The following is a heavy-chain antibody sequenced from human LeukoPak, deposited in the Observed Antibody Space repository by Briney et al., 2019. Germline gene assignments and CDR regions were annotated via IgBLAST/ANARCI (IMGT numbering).Heavy chain of an antibody. V-gene: IGHV1-2*02. J-gene: IGHJ5*02. D-gene: IGHD3-3*01. CDR2: INPNSGGT. CDR3: ARVSITIFGVVPSGNWFDP. Sequence: RASVKVSCKASGYTFTGYYMHWVRQAPGQGLEWMGWINPNSGGTNYAQKFQGRVTMTRETSISTAYMELSRLRSDDTAVYYCARVSITIFGVVPSGNWFDPWGQGTLVTVSS. CDR1: GYTFTGYY.